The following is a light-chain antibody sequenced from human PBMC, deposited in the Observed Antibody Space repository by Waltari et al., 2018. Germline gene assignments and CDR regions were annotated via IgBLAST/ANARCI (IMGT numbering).Light chain of an antibody. CDR1: SSDDGGYNY. J-gene: IGLJ1*01. Sequence: QSALTQPASVSWSPGQSITISCTGTSSDDGGYNYVSWYQQHPGKAPKLMIYEVSNRPSGVSNRFSGSKFGNTASLTISGLQAEDEADYYCSSYTSSRPKVFGTGTKVTVL. V-gene: IGLV2-14*01. CDR3: SSYTSSRPKV. CDR2: EVS.